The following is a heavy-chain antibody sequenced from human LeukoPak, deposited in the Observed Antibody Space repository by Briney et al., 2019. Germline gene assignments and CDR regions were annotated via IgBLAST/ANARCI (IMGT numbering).Heavy chain of an antibody. D-gene: IGHD3-22*01. CDR1: GFTFSSYA. J-gene: IGHJ4*02. CDR2: ISGSGGST. CDR3: AKGGSYYHDSSGYSPPFGY. V-gene: IGHV3-23*01. Sequence: GGSLRLSCAASGFTFSSYAMSWVRQAPGKGLEWVSAISGSGGSTYYADSVKGRFTISRDNSKNTLYLQMNSLRAEDTAVYYCAKGGSYYHDSSGYSPPFGYWGQGTLVTVSS.